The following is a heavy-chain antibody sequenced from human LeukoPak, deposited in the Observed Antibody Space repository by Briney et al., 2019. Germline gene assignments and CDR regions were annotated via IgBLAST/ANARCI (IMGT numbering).Heavy chain of an antibody. Sequence: SVKVSCKASGYTFTDYYIHWVRQAPGQGLEWMGGIIPIFGTANYAQKFQGRVTITADESTSTAYMELSSLRSEDTAVYYCASLGCSSTSCYRGIYNWFDPWGQGTLVTVSS. J-gene: IGHJ5*02. CDR1: GYTFTDYY. D-gene: IGHD2-2*01. V-gene: IGHV1-69*13. CDR3: ASLGCSSTSCYRGIYNWFDP. CDR2: IIPIFGTA.